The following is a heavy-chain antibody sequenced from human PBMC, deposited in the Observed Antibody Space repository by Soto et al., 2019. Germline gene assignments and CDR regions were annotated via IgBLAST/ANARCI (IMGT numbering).Heavy chain of an antibody. J-gene: IGHJ6*02. CDR1: GFTFTAYW. CDR3: ARGIRNYYGADV. CDR2: IKFDGITA. D-gene: IGHD2-21*01. V-gene: IGHV3-74*01. Sequence: EVQVVESGGGLVQPGGSLRLSCVASGFTFTAYWMHWVRQAPGQGLVWVSRIKFDGITASYADSVNGRFTISRDNAKNTVYLQMDSLRAEDTGMYDCARGIRNYYGADVWGQVTTVTVAS.